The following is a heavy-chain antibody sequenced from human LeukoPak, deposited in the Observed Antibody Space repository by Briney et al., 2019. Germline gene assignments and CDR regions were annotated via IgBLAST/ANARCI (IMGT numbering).Heavy chain of an antibody. CDR1: GFTFSSYG. Sequence: GGSLRLSCAASGFTFSSYGMHWVRQAPGKGLEWVAFIRYDGSNKYYADSVRGRFTISRDNSKNTLYVQMNSLRAEDTAVYYCAKDPQVPAAIRHEGPVYFDYWGQGTLVTVSS. CDR3: AKDPQVPAAIRHEGPVYFDY. D-gene: IGHD2-2*02. CDR2: IRYDGSNK. V-gene: IGHV3-30*02. J-gene: IGHJ4*02.